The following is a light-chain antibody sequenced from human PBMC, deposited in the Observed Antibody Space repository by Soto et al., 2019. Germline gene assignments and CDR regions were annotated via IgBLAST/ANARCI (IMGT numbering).Light chain of an antibody. J-gene: IGKJ2*01. CDR2: AAS. V-gene: IGKV3-15*01. Sequence: EIVMTQSPATLSVSPGERATLSCRASQGVSRNLAWYQQRPGQAPRLLIYAASIRATGVPARFSGSGSGTEFTLTISSLLSEDFAIYYCQQYNTWYTFGQGTKLEIK. CDR1: QGVSRN. CDR3: QQYNTWYT.